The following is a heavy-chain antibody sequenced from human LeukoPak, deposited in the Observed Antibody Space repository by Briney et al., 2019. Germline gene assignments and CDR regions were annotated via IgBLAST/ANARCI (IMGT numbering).Heavy chain of an antibody. CDR1: GFTFSSYS. J-gene: IGHJ3*02. D-gene: IGHD2-2*01. CDR3: ARGLGCCSSTSCEPPISDAFDI. Sequence: PGGSLRLSCAASGFTFSSYSMNWVRQAPGKGLEWVSSISSSSSYIYYADSVKGRFTISRDNAKNSLYLQMNSLRAEDTAVYYCARGLGCCSSTSCEPPISDAFDIWGQGTMVTVSS. V-gene: IGHV3-21*01. CDR2: ISSSSSYI.